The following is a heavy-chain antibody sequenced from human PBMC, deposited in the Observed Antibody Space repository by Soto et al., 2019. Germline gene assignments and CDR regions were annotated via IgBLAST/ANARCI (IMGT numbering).Heavy chain of an antibody. CDR1: GYTFTGYY. Sequence: GASVKVSCKASGYTFTGYYMHWVRQAPGQGLEWMGWINPNSGGTNYAQKFQGRVTMTRDTSISTAYMELSRLRSDDTAVYYCARDRRIRDYYYGMDVWGQGTTVTVSS. V-gene: IGHV1-2*02. J-gene: IGHJ6*02. CDR2: INPNSGGT. CDR3: ARDRRIRDYYYGMDV.